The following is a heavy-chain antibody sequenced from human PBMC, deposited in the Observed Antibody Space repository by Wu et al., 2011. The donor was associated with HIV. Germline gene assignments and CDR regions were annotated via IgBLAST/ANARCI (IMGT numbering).Heavy chain of an antibody. CDR2: VIPILGTT. Sequence: EVKKPGASVTVSCKTSGYTFNTYYMHWLRQAPGQGPEWMGRVIPILGTTNYAQKFQGRVTITADESTSTTYLELSSLRSEDTAVYYCARAYDLWSGSGYYYYMDVWGKGTTVTVSS. V-gene: IGHV1-69*11. J-gene: IGHJ6*03. CDR1: GYTFNTYY. CDR3: ARAYDLWSGSGYYYYMDV. D-gene: IGHD3-3*01.